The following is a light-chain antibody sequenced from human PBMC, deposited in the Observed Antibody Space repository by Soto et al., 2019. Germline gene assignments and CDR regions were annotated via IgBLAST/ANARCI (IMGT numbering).Light chain of an antibody. Sequence: EIVMTQSPSTLSVSPGERATLSWGASQSVSNFLAWYQQKPGQSPRLLIYAASNRATGIPARFSGSGYGTDFNLTISSLETEDFAVYYCQQRSNWPRTFGQGTKVDIK. CDR1: QSVSNF. V-gene: IGKV3-11*01. CDR3: QQRSNWPRT. J-gene: IGKJ1*01. CDR2: AAS.